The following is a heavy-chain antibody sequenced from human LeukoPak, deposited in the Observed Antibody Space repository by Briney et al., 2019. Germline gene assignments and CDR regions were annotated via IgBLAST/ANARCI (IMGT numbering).Heavy chain of an antibody. CDR2: INSDGSST. CDR3: ARVVVDGYNCRIGY. CDR1: GFTFSNYW. V-gene: IGHV3-74*01. D-gene: IGHD5-24*01. Sequence: GGSLRLSCAASGFTFSNYWMYWVRQAPGKGLVWVSHINSDGSSTSYADSVKGRFTISRDNAKNTLYLQMNSLRAEDTAVYYCARVVVDGYNCRIGYWGQGTLVTVSS. J-gene: IGHJ4*02.